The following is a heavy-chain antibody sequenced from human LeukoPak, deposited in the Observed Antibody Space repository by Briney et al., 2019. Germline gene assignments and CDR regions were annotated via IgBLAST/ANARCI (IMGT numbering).Heavy chain of an antibody. CDR2: ISGSGGST. V-gene: IGHV3-23*01. J-gene: IGHJ6*03. CDR3: AKVLGSGRYYYYYMDV. CDR1: GFTFSNYG. D-gene: IGHD3-10*01. Sequence: GGSLRLSCAASGFTFSNYGMSWVRQAPGKGLEWVSAISGSGGSTYYADSVKGRFTISRDNSKNTLYLQMNSLRAEDTAVYYCAKVLGSGRYYYYYMDVWGKGTTVTVSS.